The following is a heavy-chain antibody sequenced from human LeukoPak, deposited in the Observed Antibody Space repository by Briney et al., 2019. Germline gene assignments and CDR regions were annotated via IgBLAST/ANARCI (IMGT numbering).Heavy chain of an antibody. CDR1: GGSISSGNYY. Sequence: SETLSLTCTVSGGSISSGNYYWSWIRQPAGKGLEWIGRISSSGSTNCSPSLKSRVTMSVDTSKNQFSLKLTSVTAADTAMYYCTRAVAGTANFEYWGQGTLVTVSS. J-gene: IGHJ4*02. CDR2: ISSSGST. V-gene: IGHV4-61*02. D-gene: IGHD6-19*01. CDR3: TRAVAGTANFEY.